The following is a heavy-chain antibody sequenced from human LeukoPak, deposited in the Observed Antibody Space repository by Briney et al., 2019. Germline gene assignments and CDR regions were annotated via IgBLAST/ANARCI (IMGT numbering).Heavy chain of an antibody. V-gene: IGHV3-33*03. D-gene: IGHD3-22*01. Sequence: GRSLRLSCVASGFTFSRYGMHWVRQAPGKGLEWVAIIWYDGSNKYYADSVKGRFTISRDTSKNTLYLQMDSLRAEDTAIYYCASVDTTGYSGDAFNIWGQGTMVTVSS. J-gene: IGHJ3*02. CDR1: GFTFSRYG. CDR3: ASVDTTGYSGDAFNI. CDR2: IWYDGSNK.